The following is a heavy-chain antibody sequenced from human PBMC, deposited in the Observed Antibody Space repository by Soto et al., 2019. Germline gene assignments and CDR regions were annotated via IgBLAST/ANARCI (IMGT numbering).Heavy chain of an antibody. J-gene: IGHJ3*02. Sequence: QVQLQESGPGLVKPSETLSLTCTVSGGSISSYYWSWIRQPPGKGLEWIGYIYYSGSTNYNPSLKSRVTISVDTSKNQFSLKLSSVTAAVTAVYYCARWGSYDSDAFDIWGQGTMVTVSS. V-gene: IGHV4-59*01. CDR3: ARWGSYDSDAFDI. D-gene: IGHD3-16*01. CDR2: IYYSGST. CDR1: GGSISSYY.